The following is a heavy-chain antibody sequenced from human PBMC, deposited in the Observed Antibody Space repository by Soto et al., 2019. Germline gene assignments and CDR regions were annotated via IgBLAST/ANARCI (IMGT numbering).Heavy chain of an antibody. D-gene: IGHD3-3*01. CDR1: GYTFTSYD. V-gene: IGHV1-8*01. Sequence: ASVKVSCKASGYTFTSYDINWVRQATGQGLEWMGWMNPNSGNTGYAQKFQGRVTMTRNTSISTAYMELSSLRSEDTAVYYCARGRGFWSGYYGYYYYHGMDVWGQGTTVTVSS. J-gene: IGHJ6*02. CDR2: MNPNSGNT. CDR3: ARGRGFWSGYYGYYYYHGMDV.